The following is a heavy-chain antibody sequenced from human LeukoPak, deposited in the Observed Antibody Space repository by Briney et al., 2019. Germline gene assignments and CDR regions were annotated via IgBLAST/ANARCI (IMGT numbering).Heavy chain of an antibody. V-gene: IGHV3-30*03. CDR2: VSYDGSNK. CDR3: ARVPSLAVVGFFDY. D-gene: IGHD6-19*01. Sequence: PGRSLRLSCAASGFTFSSYVMHWVRQAPGKGLAWVADVSYDGSNKYYADSVKGRFTISRDNSKNTLYLQMNSLRAEDTAVYYCARVPSLAVVGFFDYWGQGILVTVSS. J-gene: IGHJ4*02. CDR1: GFTFSSYV.